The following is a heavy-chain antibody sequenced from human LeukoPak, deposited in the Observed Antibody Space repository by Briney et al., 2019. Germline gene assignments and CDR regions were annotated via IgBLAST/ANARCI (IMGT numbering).Heavy chain of an antibody. CDR1: GFTFGDYL. CDR3: SRGSGWLSVY. V-gene: IGHV3-49*03. CDR2: ISGGTT. J-gene: IGHJ4*02. Sequence: GGSLRLYCTASGFTFGDYLMSWFRQAPGKGLEWIGFISGGTTEYAASVKGRFTISRDDSTSIAYLQMNSLTTEDTAVYYCSRGSGWLSVYWGQGTLVTVSS. D-gene: IGHD6-19*01.